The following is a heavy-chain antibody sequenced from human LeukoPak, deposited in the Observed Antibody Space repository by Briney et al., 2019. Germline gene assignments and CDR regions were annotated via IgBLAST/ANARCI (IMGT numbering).Heavy chain of an antibody. CDR2: IIPIFGTA. CDR3: AISVGCSSTSCYPDAFDI. V-gene: IGHV1-69*13. Sequence: SVKVSCKASGGTFSSYAISWVRQAPGQGLEWMGGIIPIFGTANYAQKFQGRVTITADESTSTAYMELSSLRSEDTAVYYCAISVGCSSTSCYPDAFDIWGQGTMVTVSS. CDR1: GGTFSSYA. D-gene: IGHD2-2*01. J-gene: IGHJ3*02.